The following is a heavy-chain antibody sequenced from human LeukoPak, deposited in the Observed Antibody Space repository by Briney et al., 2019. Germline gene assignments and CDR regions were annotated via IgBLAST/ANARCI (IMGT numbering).Heavy chain of an antibody. D-gene: IGHD3-3*01. CDR1: GFIFAKYA. Sequence: GGSLRLSCTTSGFIFAKYAMAWVRQSPGKGLEWVSTISASGADTYYADSVRGRFTISRDNSKNTLFLQVNSLRAEDTAVYYCAKGIHGSLLRSLEFDYWGQGTLVTVSS. J-gene: IGHJ4*02. V-gene: IGHV3-23*01. CDR2: ISASGADT. CDR3: AKGIHGSLLRSLEFDY.